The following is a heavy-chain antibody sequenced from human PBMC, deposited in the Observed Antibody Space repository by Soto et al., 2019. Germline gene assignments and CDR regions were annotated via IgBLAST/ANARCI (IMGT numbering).Heavy chain of an antibody. Sequence: PSETLSLTCTVSGGSISGYYWSWIRQPPGKRLEWIGYIDYYGSTNYNPPLKSRVTISVDTSKKQFSLNLGSVTAADTAVYYCARDRYSGYHGAFDIWGQGTMVTVSS. CDR2: IDYYGST. D-gene: IGHD5-12*01. CDR1: GGSISGYY. V-gene: IGHV4-59*01. CDR3: ARDRYSGYHGAFDI. J-gene: IGHJ3*02.